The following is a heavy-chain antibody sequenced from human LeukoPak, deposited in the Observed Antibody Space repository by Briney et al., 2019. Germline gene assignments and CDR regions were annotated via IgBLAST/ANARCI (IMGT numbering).Heavy chain of an antibody. J-gene: IGHJ4*02. CDR2: IIPILGIA. Sequence: GASVKVSCKASGYTFTGYYMHWVRQAPGQGLEWMGRIIPILGIANYAQKFQGRVTITADKSASTAYMALSSLRSEDTAVYYCASTSGASLSTFDYWGQGTLVTVSS. D-gene: IGHD5/OR15-5a*01. V-gene: IGHV1-69*02. CDR1: GYTFTGYY. CDR3: ASTSGASLSTFDY.